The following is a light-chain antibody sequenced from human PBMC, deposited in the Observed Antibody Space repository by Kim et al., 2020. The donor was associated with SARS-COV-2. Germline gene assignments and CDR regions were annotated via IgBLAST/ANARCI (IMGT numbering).Light chain of an antibody. Sequence: SYELTQPPSVSVAPGKTARITCGRNNIGSKSVHWYQQKPGQAPVLVIYYDSDRPSGIPERFSGSNSGNTATLTISRVEARDEADYYCQVWDSSSDHRVFGGGTQLTVL. J-gene: IGLJ3*02. V-gene: IGLV3-21*04. CDR1: NIGSKS. CDR3: QVWDSSSDHRV. CDR2: YDS.